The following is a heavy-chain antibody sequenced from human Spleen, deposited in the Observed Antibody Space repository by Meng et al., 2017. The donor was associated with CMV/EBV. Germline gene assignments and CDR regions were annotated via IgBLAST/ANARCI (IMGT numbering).Heavy chain of an antibody. CDR1: GYSFTGYY. CDR2: INPNSGGT. CDR3: ARKRIAAADWFDP. V-gene: IGHV1-2*02. J-gene: IGHJ5*02. D-gene: IGHD6-13*01. Sequence: APVKVSCKASGYSFTGYYIHWVRQAPGQGLEWMGWINPNSGGTKYAQKFQGRVTMTRDTSTSTVYMELSSLRSEDTAVYYCARKRIAAADWFDPWGQGTLVTVSS.